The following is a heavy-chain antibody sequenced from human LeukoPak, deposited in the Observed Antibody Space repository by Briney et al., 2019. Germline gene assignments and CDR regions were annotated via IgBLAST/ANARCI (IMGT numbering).Heavy chain of an antibody. Sequence: ASVKVSCKVSGYTFTDYYMHWVQQAPGKGLEWIGRVDPEDSETIYAEKFQGRVTITADTSTDTAYMELCSLRSEDTAVYYCATLRALDYWGQGTLVTVSS. J-gene: IGHJ4*02. CDR2: VDPEDSET. CDR1: GYTFTDYY. V-gene: IGHV1-69-2*01. CDR3: ATLRALDY. D-gene: IGHD5/OR15-5a*01.